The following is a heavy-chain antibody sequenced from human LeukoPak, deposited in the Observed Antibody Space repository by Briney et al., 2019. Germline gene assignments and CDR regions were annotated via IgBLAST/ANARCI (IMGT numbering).Heavy chain of an antibody. CDR1: GFTFSSYA. CDR2: ISYDGSNK. CDR3: AKDRYYDSSGYPYYYYYGMDV. Sequence: GGSLRLSCAASGFTFSSYAMSWVRQAPGKGLEWVAVISYDGSNKYYADSVKGRFTISRDNSKNTLYLQMNSLRAEDTAVYYCAKDRYYDSSGYPYYYYYGMDVWGQGTTVTVSS. D-gene: IGHD3-22*01. J-gene: IGHJ6*02. V-gene: IGHV3-30*18.